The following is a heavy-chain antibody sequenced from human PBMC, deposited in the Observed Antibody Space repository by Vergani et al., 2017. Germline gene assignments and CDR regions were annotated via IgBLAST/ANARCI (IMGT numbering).Heavy chain of an antibody. J-gene: IGHJ3*02. D-gene: IGHD2-15*01. CDR2: INPSGGST. CDR3: AREGIGDDAFDI. Sequence: QVQLVQSGAEVKKPGASVKVSCKASGYTFTGYYMHWVRQAPGQGLEWMGIINPSGGSTSYAQKFQGRVTMTRDTSTSTVYMELSSLRSEDTAVYYCAREGIGDDAFDIWGQGTMVTVSS. V-gene: IGHV1-46*03. CDR1: GYTFTGYY.